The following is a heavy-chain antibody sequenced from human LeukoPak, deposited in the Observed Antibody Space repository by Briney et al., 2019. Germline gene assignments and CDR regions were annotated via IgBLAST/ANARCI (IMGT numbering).Heavy chain of an antibody. CDR1: GGSISSYY. D-gene: IGHD6-13*01. Sequence: SETLSLTCTVSGGSISSYYWSWIRQPPGKGLEWIGYISYSGTTNYNPSLKSRVTISVAPSKNQFSLKLRSVTAPDTAVYYCARDRGNYFDYWGQGTLVTVSS. CDR3: ARDRGNYFDY. J-gene: IGHJ4*02. CDR2: ISYSGTT. V-gene: IGHV4-59*01.